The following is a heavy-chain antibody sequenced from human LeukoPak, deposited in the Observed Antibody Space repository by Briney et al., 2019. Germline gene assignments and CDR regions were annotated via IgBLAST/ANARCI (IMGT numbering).Heavy chain of an antibody. Sequence: SVKVSCKASGGTFSSYAISWVRQAPGQGLEWMGGIIPIFGTANYAQKFQGRVTITADESASTAYMELSSLRSEDTAVYYCARGRVVLAEFDYWGQGTLVTVSS. CDR2: IIPIFGTA. D-gene: IGHD2-2*01. CDR3: ARGRVVLAEFDY. V-gene: IGHV1-69*13. CDR1: GGTFSSYA. J-gene: IGHJ4*02.